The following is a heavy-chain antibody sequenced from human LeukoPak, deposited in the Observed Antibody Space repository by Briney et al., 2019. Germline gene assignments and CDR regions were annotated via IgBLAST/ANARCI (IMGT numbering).Heavy chain of an antibody. J-gene: IGHJ4*02. D-gene: IGHD4-17*01. CDR3: ARETTASGNFFDS. CDR1: GFTFSNHW. CDR2: IRSDGGTI. Sequence: PGGSLRLSCAASGFTFSNHWMHWVRQTPGKGLVWVSRIRSDGGTIDYADSVRGRFTISRDDGKNTLSLQMNSLRAEDTAVYYCARETTASGNFFDSWGQGTLVTVSS. V-gene: IGHV3-74*01.